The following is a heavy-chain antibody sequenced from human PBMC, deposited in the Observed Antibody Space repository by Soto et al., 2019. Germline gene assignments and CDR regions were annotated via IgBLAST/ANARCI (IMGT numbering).Heavy chain of an antibody. D-gene: IGHD2-2*01. J-gene: IGHJ4*02. Sequence: PGGSLRLSCAASGFTFSSYAMKWVRQAPGKGLEWVAVISFDGSNKYYADSVKGRFTISRDNSKNTLYLQMNSLRAEDTAVYFCARGPSSLTRVDYWGQGTLVTV. CDR2: ISFDGSNK. CDR1: GFTFSSYA. V-gene: IGHV3-30-3*01. CDR3: ARGPSSLTRVDY.